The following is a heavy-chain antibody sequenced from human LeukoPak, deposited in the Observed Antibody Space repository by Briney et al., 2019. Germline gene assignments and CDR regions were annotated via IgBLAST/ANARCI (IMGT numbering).Heavy chain of an antibody. D-gene: IGHD3-10*01. J-gene: IGHJ4*02. CDR1: GYTFTSNY. CDR2: INPNSGGT. Sequence: ASVKVSCKAFGYTFTSNYMHWVRQAPGQGLEWMGRINPNSGGTNYAQKFQGRVTMTRDTSISTAYMELSSLRSEDTAVYYCARNRDYNGFGGSRYFDYWGQGTLVTVSS. V-gene: IGHV1-2*06. CDR3: ARNRDYNGFGGSRYFDY.